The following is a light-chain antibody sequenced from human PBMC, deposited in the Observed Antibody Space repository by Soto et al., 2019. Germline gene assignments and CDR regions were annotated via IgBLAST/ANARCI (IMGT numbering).Light chain of an antibody. CDR1: QTISSW. CDR2: KAS. CDR3: QHYNSYSEA. Sequence: DIQMTQSPSTLYGSVGDSVTITCRASQTISSWLAWYQQKPGKAPKLLIYKASTLKSWVPSRFSGSGSGTEFTLTISSLQPDDFATYYCQHYNSYSEAFGQGTKVELK. J-gene: IGKJ1*01. V-gene: IGKV1-5*03.